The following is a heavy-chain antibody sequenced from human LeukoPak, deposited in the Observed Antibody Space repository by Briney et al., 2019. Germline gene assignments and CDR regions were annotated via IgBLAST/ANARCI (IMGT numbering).Heavy chain of an antibody. Sequence: GGSLRLSCAASGFTFSNYDMHWVRQGTGKSLEWVSAIGTAGDPYYPGSVEGRFTISRENAKNSLYPQMNSLRGGDTAVYYCVAAPSKSSAFDIWGQGTMVTVSS. CDR3: VAAPSKSSAFDI. CDR2: IGTAGDP. CDR1: GFTFSNYD. J-gene: IGHJ3*02. D-gene: IGHD6-13*01. V-gene: IGHV3-13*05.